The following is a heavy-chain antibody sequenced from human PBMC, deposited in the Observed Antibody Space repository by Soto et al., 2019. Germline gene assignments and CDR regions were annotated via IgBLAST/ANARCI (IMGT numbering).Heavy chain of an antibody. CDR1: GFSLTTSGVG. J-gene: IGHJ4*02. V-gene: IGHV2-5*02. CDR3: AHQTTAVMFVY. CDR2: IYWDDDK. D-gene: IGHD6-19*01. Sequence: GSGPTLVNPTQTLTLTCTFSGFSLTTSGVGVGWLRQPPGKALEWLALIYWDDDKRYSPSLKSRLTITKDTSKNQVVLTMTNMDPVDTATYFCAHQTTAVMFVYWGQGTLVTVSS.